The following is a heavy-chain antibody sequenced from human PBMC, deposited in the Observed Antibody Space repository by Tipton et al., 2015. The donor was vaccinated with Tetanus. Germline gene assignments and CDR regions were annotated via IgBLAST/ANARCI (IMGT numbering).Heavy chain of an antibody. Sequence: SLRLSCAASGFTFSSYWMSWVRQAPGKGLEWVANIKQDGSEKYYVDSVKGRFTISRDNAKNSLYLQMNSLRAEDTAVYYCARDPRYYDSSGYYYYYYGTDVWGQGTTVTVSS. J-gene: IGHJ6*02. CDR1: GFTFSSYW. CDR2: IKQDGSEK. CDR3: ARDPRYYDSSGYYYYYYGTDV. V-gene: IGHV3-7*01. D-gene: IGHD3-22*01.